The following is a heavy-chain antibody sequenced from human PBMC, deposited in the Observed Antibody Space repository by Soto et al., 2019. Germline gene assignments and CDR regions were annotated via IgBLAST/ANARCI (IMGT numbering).Heavy chain of an antibody. J-gene: IGHJ6*02. CDR1: GRSISSVNYY. CDR2: IYYSGST. D-gene: IGHD3-22*01. V-gene: IGHV4-30-4*01. Sequence: SETLSLTCTVSGRSISSVNYYWSWIRQPPGKGLEWIGYIYYSGSTYYNPSLRSRVTISVDTSKNQFSLKLSSVTAADTAVYYCARHNYDGSGYYYYYYGMDVWGQGTTVTVSS. CDR3: ARHNYDGSGYYYYYYGMDV.